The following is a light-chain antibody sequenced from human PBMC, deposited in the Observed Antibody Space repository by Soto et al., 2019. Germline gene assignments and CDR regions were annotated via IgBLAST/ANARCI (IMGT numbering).Light chain of an antibody. CDR3: QSYDSGNPWV. CDR2: EDN. Sequence: NFMLTQPHSVSEPPGKTVTISCTRSSGGIASNYVQWYQLRPGSAPTTVIYEDNQRPSGVPDRFSGSIDSSSNSASLTISGLKTEDEADYYCQSYDSGNPWVFGGGTKLTVL. J-gene: IGLJ3*02. CDR1: SGGIASNY. V-gene: IGLV6-57*04.